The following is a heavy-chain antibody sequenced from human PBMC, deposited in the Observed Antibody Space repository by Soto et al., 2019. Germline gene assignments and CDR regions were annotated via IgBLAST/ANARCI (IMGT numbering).Heavy chain of an antibody. V-gene: IGHV3-33*01. CDR3: ARALFPDVDIYVMDV. CDR2: IWSDGSEK. Sequence: QVQLVESGGGVVQPGRSLRLSCAASGFTFSDRAMHWVRQAPGKGREWLAIIWSDGSEKFYAGSVKGRFTISRDNSKNTVYLHINTLSAEDTAMYYCARALFPDVDIYVMDVWGQGTAVTVSS. CDR1: GFTFSDRA. D-gene: IGHD5-12*01. J-gene: IGHJ6*02.